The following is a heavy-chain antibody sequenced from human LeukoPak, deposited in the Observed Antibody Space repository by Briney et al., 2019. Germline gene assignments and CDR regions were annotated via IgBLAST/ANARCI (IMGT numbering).Heavy chain of an antibody. CDR1: GGSISSGGYY. Sequence: SETLSLTCTVSGGSISSGGYYWSWIRQHPGKGLEWIGYIYYSGSTYYNPSLKSQVTISVDTSKNQFSLKLSSVTAADTAVYYCARDGARNGMDVWGQGTTVTVSS. V-gene: IGHV4-31*01. J-gene: IGHJ6*02. D-gene: IGHD1-26*01. CDR2: IYYSGST. CDR3: ARDGARNGMDV.